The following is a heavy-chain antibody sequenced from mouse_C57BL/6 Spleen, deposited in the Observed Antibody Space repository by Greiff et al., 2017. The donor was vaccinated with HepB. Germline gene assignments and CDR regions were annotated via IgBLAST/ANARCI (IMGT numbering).Heavy chain of an antibody. J-gene: IGHJ1*03. V-gene: IGHV1-75*01. Sequence: QVQLQQSGPELVKPGASVKISCKASGYTFTDYYINWVKQRPGQGLEWIGWIFPGSGSTYYNEKFKGKATLTVDKSSSTAYMLLSSLTSEDSAVYFCARLGRAVLNWYFDVWGTGTTVTVSS. D-gene: IGHD4-1*01. CDR1: GYTFTDYY. CDR3: ARLGRAVLNWYFDV. CDR2: IFPGSGST.